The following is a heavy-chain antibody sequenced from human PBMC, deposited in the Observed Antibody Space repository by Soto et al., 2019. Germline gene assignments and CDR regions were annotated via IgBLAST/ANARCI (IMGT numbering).Heavy chain of an antibody. CDR2: LYNAGST. D-gene: IGHD2-21*02. J-gene: IGHJ6*02. V-gene: IGHV4-59*01. Sequence: SQTLSLTCTGSAGSTSRYYWIWFRQPPGKGLEWIGYLYNAGSTIYNPSLKSRVTISVDMSQNQFSLNLNYVTAADTAVYYCARDLWGYCGTDCYPLDVWGQGTTVTVS. CDR3: ARDLWGYCGTDCYPLDV. CDR1: AGSTSRYY.